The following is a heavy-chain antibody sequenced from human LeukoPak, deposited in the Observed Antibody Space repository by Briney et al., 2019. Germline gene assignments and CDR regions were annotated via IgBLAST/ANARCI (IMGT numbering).Heavy chain of an antibody. CDR2: IYYSGNT. V-gene: IGHV4-59*01. J-gene: IGHJ2*01. CDR3: ARVYYSRSYDYWYFDL. CDR1: GGSISSYY. D-gene: IGHD6-13*01. Sequence: SETLSLTCTVSGGSISSYYWSWIRQPPGKGLEWIGYIYYSGNTNYNPSLKSRVTISVDTSKNQFSLKLSSVTAADAAVYYCARVYYSRSYDYWYFDLWGRGTLVAVSS.